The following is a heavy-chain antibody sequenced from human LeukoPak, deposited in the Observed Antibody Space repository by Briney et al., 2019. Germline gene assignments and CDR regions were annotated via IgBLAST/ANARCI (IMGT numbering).Heavy chain of an antibody. Sequence: SETLSLTCTVSGGSISSRSYFWGWIRQPPGKGLEWIGSIYYKGNTYFNPSLKSRVTISVDTSKNQFSLKLSSVTAADTAVYYCARTPNPLRYFDSGTQFDYWGQGTLVTVSS. CDR3: ARTPNPLRYFDSGTQFDY. CDR1: GGSISSRSYF. J-gene: IGHJ4*02. CDR2: IYYKGNT. V-gene: IGHV4-39*07. D-gene: IGHD3-9*01.